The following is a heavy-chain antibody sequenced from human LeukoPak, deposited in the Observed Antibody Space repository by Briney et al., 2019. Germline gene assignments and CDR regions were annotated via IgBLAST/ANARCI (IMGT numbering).Heavy chain of an antibody. Sequence: SGTLSLTCTVSGGSISSYYWSWIRQPPGKGLEWIGYIYYSGSTNYNPSLKSRVTISVDTSKNQFSLKLSSVTAADTAVYYCARGGRFLEWLLEFDPWGQGTLVTVSS. CDR2: IYYSGST. CDR1: GGSISSYY. V-gene: IGHV4-59*01. J-gene: IGHJ5*02. D-gene: IGHD3-3*01. CDR3: ARGGRFLEWLLEFDP.